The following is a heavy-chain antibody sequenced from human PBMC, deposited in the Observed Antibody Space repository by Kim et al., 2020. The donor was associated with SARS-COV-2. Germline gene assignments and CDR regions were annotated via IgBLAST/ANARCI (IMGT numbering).Heavy chain of an antibody. Sequence: YPALKSRVTISVDTSKNQFSLKLSSVTAADTAVYYCASYSSGWYVGFDYWGQGTLVTVSS. CDR3: ASYSSGWYVGFDY. V-gene: IGHV4-39*01. J-gene: IGHJ4*02. D-gene: IGHD6-13*01.